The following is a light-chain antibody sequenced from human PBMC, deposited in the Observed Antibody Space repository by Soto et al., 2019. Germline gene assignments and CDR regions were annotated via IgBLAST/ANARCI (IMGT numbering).Light chain of an antibody. Sequence: DIQMTQSPSTLSASVGGRVTITCRASQSVGTWVAWYQQKPGKAPKLLIYGASNLESGVPSRFSGSGSGTEFTLTITTRQPDDFATYCCQHDRRNTWSFGPGTKVDI. CDR1: QSVGTW. CDR3: QHDRRNTWS. CDR2: GAS. J-gene: IGKJ1*01. V-gene: IGKV1-5*01.